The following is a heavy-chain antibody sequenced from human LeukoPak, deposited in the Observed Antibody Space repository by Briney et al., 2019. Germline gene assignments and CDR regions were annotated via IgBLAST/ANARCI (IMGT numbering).Heavy chain of an antibody. Sequence: GGSLRLSCAASGFTFSSYGMHWVRQAPGKGPEWVAVISYDGSNKYYADSVKGRFTISRDNSKNTLYLQMNSLRAEDTAVYYCAKERMDVWGKGTTVTVSS. CDR2: ISYDGSNK. CDR1: GFTFSSYG. CDR3: AKERMDV. J-gene: IGHJ6*04. V-gene: IGHV3-30*18.